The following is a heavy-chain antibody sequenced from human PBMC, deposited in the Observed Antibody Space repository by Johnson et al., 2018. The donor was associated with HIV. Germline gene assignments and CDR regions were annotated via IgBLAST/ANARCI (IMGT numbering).Heavy chain of an antibody. CDR3: TLVGLEGSDAFDI. D-gene: IGHD2-21*01. CDR1: GFTFSSYA. V-gene: IGHV3-30-3*01. Sequence: VQLVESGGGVVQPGRSVRLSCAASGFTFSSYAMHWVRQAPGKGLEWVAVISYDGSNKYYADSVKGRFTISRDNSKNTLYLQMNSLRAEDTAVYYCTLVGLEGSDAFDIWGQGTMVTVSS. J-gene: IGHJ3*02. CDR2: ISYDGSNK.